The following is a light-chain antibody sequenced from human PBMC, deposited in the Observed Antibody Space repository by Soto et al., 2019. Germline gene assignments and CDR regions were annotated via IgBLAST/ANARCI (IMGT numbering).Light chain of an antibody. CDR3: QHYHSYSRA. Sequence: DIEMTQSPSTLSASVGDRVTITCRASQSINDYLAWYQQKPGKAPKLLIYDASSLASGVPSRFSGRASGTEFTLTISSLQPADFATYYCQHYHSYSRAFGQGTKVDIK. CDR1: QSINDY. CDR2: DAS. V-gene: IGKV1-5*01. J-gene: IGKJ1*01.